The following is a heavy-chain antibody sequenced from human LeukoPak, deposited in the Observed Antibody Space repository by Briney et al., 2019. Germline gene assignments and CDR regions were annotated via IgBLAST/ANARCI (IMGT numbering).Heavy chain of an antibody. J-gene: IGHJ4*02. V-gene: IGHV1-8*01. D-gene: IGHD2-2*01. CDR1: GYTFTSYD. Sequence: ASVKVSCKASGYTFTSYDINWVRQATGQGLEWMGWMNPNSGNTGYAQKFQGRVTMTRNTSISTAYMELSSLRSDDTAVYYCARAAYCSRSSCAADYWGQGTLVTVSS. CDR3: ARAAYCSRSSCAADY. CDR2: MNPNSGNT.